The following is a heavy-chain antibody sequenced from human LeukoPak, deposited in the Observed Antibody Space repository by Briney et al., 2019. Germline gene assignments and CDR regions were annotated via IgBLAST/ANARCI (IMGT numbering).Heavy chain of an antibody. Sequence: GGFLRLSCAASGFTFRNYGMHWVRQAPGKGLEWVAVISRDGLTKYYADSVKGRFTLHRDNSRNTLYLEMNSLRDEDTAVYYCAKEGTWGNWYFDLWGRGTLVIVTS. J-gene: IGHJ2*01. CDR2: ISRDGLTK. CDR3: AKEGTWGNWYFDL. V-gene: IGHV3-30*18. CDR1: GFTFRNYG. D-gene: IGHD3-16*01.